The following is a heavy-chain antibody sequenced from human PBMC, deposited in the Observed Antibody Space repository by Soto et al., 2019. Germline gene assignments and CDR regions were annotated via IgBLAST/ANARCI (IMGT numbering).Heavy chain of an antibody. Sequence: GGSLRLSCAASGFTFSSYWMHWVRQAPGKGLVWVSRINSDGSSTSYADSVKGRFTISRDNAKNTLYLQMNSLRAEDTAVYYCARVSGSGSQLRFWGQGTLVTVSS. CDR3: ARVSGSGSQLRF. CDR2: INSDGSST. D-gene: IGHD3-10*01. J-gene: IGHJ4*02. V-gene: IGHV3-74*01. CDR1: GFTFSSYW.